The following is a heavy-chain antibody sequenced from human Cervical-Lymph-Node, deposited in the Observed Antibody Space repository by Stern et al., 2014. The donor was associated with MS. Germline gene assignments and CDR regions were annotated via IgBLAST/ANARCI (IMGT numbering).Heavy chain of an antibody. Sequence: VQLVQSGGGLVKPGGSLRLSCAASGFTFSSYSMNWVRQVPGKGLEWVSSISSSSSYIYYADSVKGRFTISRDNAKNSLYLQMNSLRAEDTAVYYCARDSSMAPAYWGQGTLVTVSS. V-gene: IGHV3-21*01. J-gene: IGHJ4*02. D-gene: IGHD5-24*01. CDR3: ARDSSMAPAY. CDR1: GFTFSSYS. CDR2: ISSSSSYI.